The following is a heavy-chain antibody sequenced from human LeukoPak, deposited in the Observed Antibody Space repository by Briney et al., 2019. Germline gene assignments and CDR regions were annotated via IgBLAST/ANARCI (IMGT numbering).Heavy chain of an antibody. CDR3: ARLSRELQLVPYSFDY. Sequence: PSETLSLTCTVSGGSISSSSYFWGWIRQPPGKGLEWIGSIHFSGSAYYNPSLKSRVTISVDTSKNQFSLKVSSVTAAETAVYFCARLSRELQLVPYSFDYWGQETLVTVSS. CDR1: GGSISSSSYF. CDR2: IHFSGSA. D-gene: IGHD6-13*01. J-gene: IGHJ4*02. V-gene: IGHV4-39*01.